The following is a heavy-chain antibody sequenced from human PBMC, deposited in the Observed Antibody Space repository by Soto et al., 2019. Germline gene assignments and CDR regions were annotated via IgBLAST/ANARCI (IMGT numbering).Heavy chain of an antibody. D-gene: IGHD6-19*01. Sequence: SVKVSCKASEGSFRDYVISWVRQGPGQGLDWMGGIIPSLGAAHYAQRFEGRVRITADGSTSTAFMEVTSLRSEDTAVYYCARGERAVANRVGMDVWGQGTSVTVSS. J-gene: IGHJ6*02. CDR1: EGSFRDYV. V-gene: IGHV1-69*13. CDR3: ARGERAVANRVGMDV. CDR2: IIPSLGAA.